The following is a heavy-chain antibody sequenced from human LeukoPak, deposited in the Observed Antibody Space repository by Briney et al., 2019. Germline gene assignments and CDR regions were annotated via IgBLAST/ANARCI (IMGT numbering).Heavy chain of an antibody. V-gene: IGHV3-7*01. CDR1: GVRFSIYW. J-gene: IGHJ3*02. D-gene: IGHD3-10*01. Sequence: GGSLRLSCAASGVRFSIYWMSWVRPAPGKGLEWVANTNEAGSDKYYVDSVKGRFTISRDNDKNSLYLHMNSLRDEDTALYYCARDKNFRDAFDIWGQGTMVTVSS. CDR2: TNEAGSDK. CDR3: ARDKNFRDAFDI.